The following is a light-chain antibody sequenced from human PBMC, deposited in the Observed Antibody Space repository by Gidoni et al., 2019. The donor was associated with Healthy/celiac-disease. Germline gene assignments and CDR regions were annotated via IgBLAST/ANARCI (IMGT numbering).Light chain of an antibody. V-gene: IGKV3-11*01. CDR1: QSVSSY. CDR3: QQRSNWPT. Sequence: EIVLTQSPATLSLSPGERATLSCRDSQSVSSYLDWYQQKPGQAHRLLIYDASNRATGIPARFSGSGSGTDFTLTISSLEPEDFAVYYCQQRSNWPTFGGGTKVEI. CDR2: DAS. J-gene: IGKJ4*01.